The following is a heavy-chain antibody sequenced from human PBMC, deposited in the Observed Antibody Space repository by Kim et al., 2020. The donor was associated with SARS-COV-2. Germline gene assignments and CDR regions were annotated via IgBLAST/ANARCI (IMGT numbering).Heavy chain of an antibody. Sequence: STHYNPSLKSRVTISVDTSKNQFSLKLSSVTAADTAVYYCATVDTASFDYWGQGTLVTVSS. D-gene: IGHD5-18*01. V-gene: IGHV4-34*01. CDR3: ATVDTASFDY. CDR2: ST. J-gene: IGHJ4*02.